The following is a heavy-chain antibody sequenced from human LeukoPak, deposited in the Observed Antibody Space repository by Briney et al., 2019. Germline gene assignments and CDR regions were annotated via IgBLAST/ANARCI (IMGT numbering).Heavy chain of an antibody. D-gene: IGHD4-17*01. Sequence: SETLSLTCAVYGGSFSDYDWSWIRQPPGKGLEWIGGISHSGTTNCDPSLKSRISMSIDTSKNQFSLKLSSVTAADTAVYYCARGTRHGDYVSARGFGPRFDYWGQGTLVTVSS. V-gene: IGHV4-34*01. CDR1: GGSFSDYD. CDR3: ARGTRHGDYVSARGFGPRFDY. J-gene: IGHJ4*02. CDR2: ISHSGTT.